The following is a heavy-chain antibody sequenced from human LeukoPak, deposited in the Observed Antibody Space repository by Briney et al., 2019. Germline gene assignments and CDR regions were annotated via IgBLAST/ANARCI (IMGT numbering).Heavy chain of an antibody. J-gene: IGHJ4*02. D-gene: IGHD4-17*01. Sequence: TGGSLRLSCAASGFTFSSYNMNWVRQAPGKGLEWISSISTRGTYIYYADSVKGRFTISRDNAKNSLFLQMNSLRAEDTAVYYCAKGIDYGDYVLAYWGQGTLVTVSS. CDR1: GFTFSSYN. V-gene: IGHV3-21*01. CDR3: AKGIDYGDYVLAY. CDR2: ISTRGTYI.